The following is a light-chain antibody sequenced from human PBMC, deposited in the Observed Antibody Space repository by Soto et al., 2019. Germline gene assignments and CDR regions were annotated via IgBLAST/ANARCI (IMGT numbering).Light chain of an antibody. CDR1: QSVAGS. V-gene: IGKV3-11*01. Sequence: EIVFTQSPATLSLSTGERAILSCRASQSVAGSLAWYQQKPGQAPRLLIYDISTRAAAIPARFSGSGSGTDFTLTVSSLEPEDFALYYCQQRSNRITFGQGTRLEI. CDR2: DIS. J-gene: IGKJ5*01. CDR3: QQRSNRIT.